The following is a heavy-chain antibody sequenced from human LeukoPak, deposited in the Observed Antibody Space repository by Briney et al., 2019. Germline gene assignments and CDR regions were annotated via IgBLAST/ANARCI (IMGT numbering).Heavy chain of an antibody. CDR1: GFTFSSYA. CDR3: ARDMKPPPDYYDSSGYPLGL. J-gene: IGHJ4*02. CDR2: ISYDGSNK. D-gene: IGHD3-22*01. V-gene: IGHV3-30-3*01. Sequence: GGSLRLSCAASGFTFSSYAMHWVRQAPGKGLEWVAVISYDGSNKYYADSVKGRFTISRDNSKNTLYLQMNSLRAEDTAVYYCARDMKPPPDYYDSSGYPLGLWGQGTLVTVSS.